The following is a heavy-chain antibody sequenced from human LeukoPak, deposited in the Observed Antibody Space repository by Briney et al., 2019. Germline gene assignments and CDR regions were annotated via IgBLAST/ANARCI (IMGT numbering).Heavy chain of an antibody. CDR1: GFTFSGYY. J-gene: IGHJ4*02. CDR3: VREGNEVLTKNFDH. CDR2: INPHSGVT. D-gene: IGHD4/OR15-4a*01. Sequence: ASVKVSCKASGFTFSGYYIHWVRQAPGQGLEWMGYINPHSGVTSFPQKFQGRVTLSTDTSISAAYMELSSLISDDTVMYYCVREGNEVLTKNFDHWGQGALVTVSS. V-gene: IGHV1-2*02.